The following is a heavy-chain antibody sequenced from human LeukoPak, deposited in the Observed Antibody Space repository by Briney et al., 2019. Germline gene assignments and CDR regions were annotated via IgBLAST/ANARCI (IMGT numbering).Heavy chain of an antibody. Sequence: ASVTVSCKAAGYTFTYYYIHRGRQAPGQGLEWMGWMNPSNGGTRYAQKVQGRVTTTRDTSISTAYMALSSLRSDDTAVYFCASSVVPAAMWYYYGLDVWGQGTTVIVSS. CDR3: ASSVVPAAMWYYYGLDV. J-gene: IGHJ6*02. CDR2: MNPSNGGT. D-gene: IGHD2-2*01. V-gene: IGHV1-2*02. CDR1: GYTFTYYY.